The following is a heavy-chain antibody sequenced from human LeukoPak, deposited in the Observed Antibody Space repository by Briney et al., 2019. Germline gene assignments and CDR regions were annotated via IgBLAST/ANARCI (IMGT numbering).Heavy chain of an antibody. Sequence: PSETLSLTCTVSGGSISSYYWSWIRQPPGKGLEWIGYIYYSGSTNYNPSLKSRVTISVDTSKNQFSLKLSSVTAADTAVYYCASYSGYDKTFDYWGQGTLVIVSS. J-gene: IGHJ4*02. CDR1: GGSISSYY. CDR2: IYYSGST. D-gene: IGHD5-12*01. V-gene: IGHV4-59*01. CDR3: ASYSGYDKTFDY.